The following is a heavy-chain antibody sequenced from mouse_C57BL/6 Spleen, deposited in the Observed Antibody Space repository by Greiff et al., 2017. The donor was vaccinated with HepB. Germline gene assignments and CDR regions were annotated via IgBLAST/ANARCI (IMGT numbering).Heavy chain of an antibody. J-gene: IGHJ4*01. CDR3: TRDRGGNSLYAMDY. Sequence: EVKLVESGEGLVKPGGSLKLSCAASGFTFSSYAMSWVRQTPEKRLEWVAYISSGGDYIYYADTVKGRFTISRDNARNTLYLQMSSPKSEDTAMYYCTRDRGGNSLYAMDYWGQGTSVTVSS. CDR2: ISSGGDYI. CDR1: GFTFSSYA. V-gene: IGHV5-9-1*02. D-gene: IGHD2-1*01.